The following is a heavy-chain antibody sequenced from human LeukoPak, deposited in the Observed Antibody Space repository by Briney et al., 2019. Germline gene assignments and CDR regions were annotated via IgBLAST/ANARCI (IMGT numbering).Heavy chain of an antibody. CDR1: GFTVSSNY. V-gene: IGHV3-53*01. CDR2: IYSGGST. Sequence: GGSLRLSCAASGFTVSSNYMSWVRQAPGKGLEWVSVIYSGGSTYYADSVKGRFTISRDNSKNTLYLQMNSLRAEDTAVYYCARSYCGSGSYYFDYWGQGTLVTVSS. D-gene: IGHD3-10*01. CDR3: ARSYCGSGSYYFDY. J-gene: IGHJ4*02.